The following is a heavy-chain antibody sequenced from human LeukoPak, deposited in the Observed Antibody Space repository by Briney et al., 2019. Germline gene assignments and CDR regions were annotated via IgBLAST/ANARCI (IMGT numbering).Heavy chain of an antibody. D-gene: IGHD3-10*02. V-gene: IGHV3-7*04. Sequence: GGSLILSCEASGFTFGSYWMSWVRQAPGKGLEWVANIKQDGNGGYYVDSVKGRFTISRDNAKDSLYLQMNSPRVEDTAVYYCARDGTRNYYVYDTWGQGTLVTVSS. CDR3: ARDGTRNYYVYDT. CDR1: GFTFGSYW. CDR2: IKQDGNGG. J-gene: IGHJ5*02.